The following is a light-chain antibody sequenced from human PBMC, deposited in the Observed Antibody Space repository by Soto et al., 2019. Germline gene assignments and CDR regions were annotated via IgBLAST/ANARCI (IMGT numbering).Light chain of an antibody. V-gene: IGKV3-20*01. J-gene: IGKJ1*01. CDR2: GAS. CDR3: QQYGSSRT. Sequence: DILLTQSPGTLSLSPGERATLSCRASETVSSSYLAWYQQKPGQAPRLLIYGASSRATGIPDRFSGSGSGTDFTLTISRLEPEDFAVYYCQQYGSSRTFGQGTKV. CDR1: ETVSSSY.